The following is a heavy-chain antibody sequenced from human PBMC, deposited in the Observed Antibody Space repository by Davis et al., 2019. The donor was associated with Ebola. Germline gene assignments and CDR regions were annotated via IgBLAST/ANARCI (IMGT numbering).Heavy chain of an antibody. D-gene: IGHD2-2*01. CDR2: IYASGSR. CDR1: GRSVSSGSYF. CDR3: ARVPRYCSSTRCYWGWFDP. V-gene: IGHV4-61*01. J-gene: IGHJ5*02. Sequence: PQTLSLTCTLAGRSVSSGSYFSRWLRHPPSKGLAWIGYIYASGSRNYNPSLKSRVTISVDTLKNKFSLKLNSVTTADTAVYYCARVPRYCSSTRCYWGWFDPWSQGTLVTVSS.